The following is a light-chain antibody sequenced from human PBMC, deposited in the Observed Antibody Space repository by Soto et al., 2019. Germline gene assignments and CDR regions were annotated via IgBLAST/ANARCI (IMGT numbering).Light chain of an antibody. J-gene: IGKJ1*01. CDR3: QQFNNYPRT. V-gene: IGKV1D-13*01. Sequence: AIQLTQSPSSLSAFVGDRVTITCRASHDISSALAWYQQKPGRAPKLLIYDASKLQSGVPSRFSGSGYGTDFTLTISSLQPEDFATYSCQQFNNYPRTLGQGTKVDIK. CDR1: HDISSA. CDR2: DAS.